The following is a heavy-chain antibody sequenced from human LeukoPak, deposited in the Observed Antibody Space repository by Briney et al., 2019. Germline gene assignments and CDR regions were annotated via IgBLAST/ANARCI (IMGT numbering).Heavy chain of an antibody. D-gene: IGHD3-16*02. V-gene: IGHV3-30*02. CDR2: IRYDGSNK. CDR3: AKDQDDYVWGSYRYSSYFDY. CDR1: GFTFSSYG. J-gene: IGHJ4*02. Sequence: PGGSLRLSCAASGFTFSSYGMHWVRQAPGKGLEWVAFIRYDGSNKYYADSVKGRFTISRDNSKNTLYLQMNSLRAEDTAVYYCAKDQDDYVWGSYRYSSYFDYWGQGTLVTVSS.